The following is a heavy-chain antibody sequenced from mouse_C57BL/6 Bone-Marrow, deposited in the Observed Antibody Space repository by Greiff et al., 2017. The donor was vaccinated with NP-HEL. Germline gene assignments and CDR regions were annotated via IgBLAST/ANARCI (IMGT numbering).Heavy chain of an antibody. CDR3: ARYNYYGSSYWYFDV. CDR2: ISYSGST. CDR1: GYSITSDY. V-gene: IGHV3-8*01. J-gene: IGHJ1*03. D-gene: IGHD1-1*01. Sequence: DVQLQESGPGLAKPSQTLSLTCSVTGYSITSDYWNWIRKFPGNKLEYMGYISYSGSTYYNPSLKSRISITRDTSKNQYYLQLNSVTTEDTATYYCARYNYYGSSYWYFDVWGTGTTVTVSS.